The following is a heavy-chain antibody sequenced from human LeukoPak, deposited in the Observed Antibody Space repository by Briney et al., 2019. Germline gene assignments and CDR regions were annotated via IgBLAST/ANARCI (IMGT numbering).Heavy chain of an antibody. CDR3: ARDLAAGGTYPHY. CDR2: IYSDGST. D-gene: IGHD6-13*01. J-gene: IGHJ4*02. CDR1: GFTVSSNY. V-gene: IGHV3-53*01. Sequence: GGSLRLSCAASGFTVSSNYMSWVRPAPGKGPEWVSGIYSDGSTYYADSVKGRFTISRDTSKNTLYLQMNSLRTEDTAVYYCARDLAAGGTYPHYWGQGTLVSVSS.